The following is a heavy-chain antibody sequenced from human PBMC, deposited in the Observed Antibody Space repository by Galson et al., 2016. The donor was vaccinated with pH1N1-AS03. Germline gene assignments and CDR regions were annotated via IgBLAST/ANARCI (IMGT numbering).Heavy chain of an antibody. D-gene: IGHD2-2*01. CDR3: ARDPRGPCTTATCPTTYYFGMDV. Sequence: SVKVSCKASGYIFTGFYVHWVRQAPGQGLEWMGWINTDSGVTNYAQKFEVWVTMTRDTSVSTAYMELYGLKSDDTAVYYCARDPRGPCTTATCPTTYYFGMDVWGQGTTVIVSS. V-gene: IGHV1-2*04. J-gene: IGHJ6*02. CDR2: INTDSGVT. CDR1: GYIFTGFY.